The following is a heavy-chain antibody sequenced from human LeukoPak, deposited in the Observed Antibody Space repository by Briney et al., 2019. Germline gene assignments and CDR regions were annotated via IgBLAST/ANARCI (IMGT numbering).Heavy chain of an antibody. Sequence: GASVKVSCKASGYTFTGYYMHWGRQAPGQGLEWMGGIIPIFGTANYAQKFQGRVTITADESTSTAYMELSSLRSEDTAVYYCARESARAVGYYYGMDVWGQGTTVTVSS. D-gene: IGHD4-23*01. CDR1: GYTFTGYY. CDR3: ARESARAVGYYYGMDV. V-gene: IGHV1-69*13. J-gene: IGHJ6*02. CDR2: IIPIFGTA.